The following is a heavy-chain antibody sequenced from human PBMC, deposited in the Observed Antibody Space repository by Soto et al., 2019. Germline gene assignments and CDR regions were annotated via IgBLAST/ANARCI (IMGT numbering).Heavy chain of an antibody. CDR3: ASGIQRWLRRIDNGYSG. Sequence: QVQLVQSGAEVKKPESSVKVSCKAPGGTFSTYAISWVRQAPGQGLAWMGGIIPMFGTANYAQRFQDRVTITADESTNTADRELSSLRSEDTAVYFCASGIQRWLRRIDNGYSGWGQGTLVTVSS. J-gene: IGHJ4*02. D-gene: IGHD5-12*01. CDR2: IIPMFGTA. V-gene: IGHV1-69*12. CDR1: GGTFSTYA.